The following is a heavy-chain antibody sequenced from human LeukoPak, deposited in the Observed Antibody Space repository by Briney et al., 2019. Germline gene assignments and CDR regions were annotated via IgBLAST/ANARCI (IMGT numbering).Heavy chain of an antibody. D-gene: IGHD6-13*01. CDR3: ARDEQQLVGYYYYYGMDV. Sequence: GGSLRLSCAASGFTFSSYSMNWVRQAPGKGLEWVSSISSSSSYIYYADSVKGRFTISRDHAKNSLYLQMSSLRAEDTAVYYCARDEQQLVGYYYYYGMDVWGQGTTVTVSS. CDR1: GFTFSSYS. V-gene: IGHV3-21*01. CDR2: ISSSSSYI. J-gene: IGHJ6*02.